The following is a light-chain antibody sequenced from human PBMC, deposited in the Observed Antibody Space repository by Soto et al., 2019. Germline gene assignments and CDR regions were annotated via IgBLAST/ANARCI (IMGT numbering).Light chain of an antibody. V-gene: IGKV3-15*01. CDR3: QQYNDWPPRWT. J-gene: IGKJ1*01. CDR1: QSVTVN. CDR2: RAS. Sequence: EIVMTQSPATLSLSPGERATLSCRASQSVTVNLAWYQQKPGQAPRLLIYRASTRATGIPARFRGGGSGTEFTLTISSLQSEDFAVYICQQYNDWPPRWTFGQGTKVEIK.